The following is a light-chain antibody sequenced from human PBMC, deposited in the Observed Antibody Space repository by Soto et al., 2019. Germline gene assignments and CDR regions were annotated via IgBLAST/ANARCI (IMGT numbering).Light chain of an antibody. Sequence: QYVLTQPPSASGTPGQRVTISCSGSRSNIGSNLVNWYQQLPGTAPKLLMYNNNQRPSAVPDRFSGSKSGTSASLAISGLQSEDEADYHCAAWDDSLNGLVFGGGTKLTVL. CDR2: NNN. CDR1: RSNIGSNL. J-gene: IGLJ3*02. V-gene: IGLV1-44*01. CDR3: AAWDDSLNGLV.